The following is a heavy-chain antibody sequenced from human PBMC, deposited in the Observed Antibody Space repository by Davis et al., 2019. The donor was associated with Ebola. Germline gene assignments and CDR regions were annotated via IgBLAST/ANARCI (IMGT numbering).Heavy chain of an antibody. CDR2: VYNYGDT. V-gene: IGHV4-59*02. D-gene: IGHD1-20*01. CDR3: ARGPLVTVTGSDY. CDR1: GDSVSSHH. J-gene: IGHJ4*02. Sequence: PSETLSLTCTVSGDSVSSHHWSWIRQPPGKRLEYIGCVYNYGDTNYNPSLRSRVTISVDTSKNQFSLKMRSVTAADTAVYYCARGPLVTVTGSDYWGQGTLVTVSS.